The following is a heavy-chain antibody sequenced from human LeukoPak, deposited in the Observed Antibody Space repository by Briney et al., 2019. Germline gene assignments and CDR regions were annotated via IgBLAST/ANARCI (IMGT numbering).Heavy chain of an antibody. CDR2: IFPDDSDT. CDR1: GYNFPRHW. Sequence: GESLKISCATSGYNFPRHWIGWVRRLPGKGLEYVGVIFPDDSDTRYSPSPEGHVTISADTSINTAYLQWRSLQASDTAMYFCASRVGVAGTFDAFDLWGQGTMVTVSS. D-gene: IGHD6-19*01. CDR3: ASRVGVAGTFDAFDL. V-gene: IGHV5-51*01. J-gene: IGHJ3*01.